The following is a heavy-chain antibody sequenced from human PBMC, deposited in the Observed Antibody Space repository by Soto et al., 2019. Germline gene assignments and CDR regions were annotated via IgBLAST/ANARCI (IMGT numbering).Heavy chain of an antibody. J-gene: IGHJ4*02. D-gene: IGHD3-3*01. CDR1: GFTFSNYA. CDR2: ISYDGFNK. CDR3: ARDFGHGYYLDY. V-gene: IGHV3-30-3*01. Sequence: VGSLRLSCAASGFTFSNYAMHWVRQAPGKGLEWVAVISYDGFNKYYADSVKGRFTISRDNSKNTLYLQMNSLRAEDTAVYYCARDFGHGYYLDYWGRGTLVTVSS.